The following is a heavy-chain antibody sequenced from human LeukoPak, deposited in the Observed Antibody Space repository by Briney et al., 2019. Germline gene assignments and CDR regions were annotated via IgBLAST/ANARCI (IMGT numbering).Heavy chain of an antibody. J-gene: IGHJ4*02. CDR3: ARGYSSGWTLDY. Sequence: ASVKVSCKASGYTFTSYAMHWVRQAPGQRREWMGWINAGNGNTKYSQKFQGRVTITRDTSASTAYMELSSLRSEDTAVYYCARGYSSGWTLDYWGQGTLVTVSS. CDR1: GYTFTSYA. V-gene: IGHV1-3*01. CDR2: INAGNGNT. D-gene: IGHD6-19*01.